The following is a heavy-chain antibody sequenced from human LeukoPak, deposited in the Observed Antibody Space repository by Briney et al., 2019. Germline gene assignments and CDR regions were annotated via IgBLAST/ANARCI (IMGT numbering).Heavy chain of an antibody. V-gene: IGHV4-34*01. D-gene: IGHD3-22*01. J-gene: IGHJ4*02. Sequence: SETLSLTCAVYGGSFGGYYWSWIRQPPGKGLEWIGEINHSGSTNYNPSLKSRVTISVDTSKNQFSLKLSSVTAADTAVYYCARYYYDSSGSLFDYWGQGTLVTVSS. CDR2: INHSGST. CDR1: GGSFGGYY. CDR3: ARYYYDSSGSLFDY.